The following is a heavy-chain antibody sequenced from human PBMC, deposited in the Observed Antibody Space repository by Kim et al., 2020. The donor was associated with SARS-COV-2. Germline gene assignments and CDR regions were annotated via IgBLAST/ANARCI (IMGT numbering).Heavy chain of an antibody. V-gene: IGHV3-30*07. J-gene: IGHJ4*02. Sequence: GKGRFTISRDNSKNTLYLQMNSLRAEDTAVYYCARDRGIAVAGTTYYFDYWGQGTLVTVSS. CDR3: ARDRGIAVAGTTYYFDY. D-gene: IGHD6-19*01.